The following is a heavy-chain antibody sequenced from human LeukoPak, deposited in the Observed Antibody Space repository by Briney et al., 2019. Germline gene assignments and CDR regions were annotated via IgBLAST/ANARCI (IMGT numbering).Heavy chain of an antibody. V-gene: IGHV3-49*03. Sequence: PGRSLRLTCTASGFTFGDYAMRWLRQAPGKGLEWVGFIRSNACGGSTEYAASVKGRFTVSRDDSKSIAYLQMNSLKTEDTAVYYCTRIAAAGKGFYWFDPWGQGTLVTVSS. D-gene: IGHD6-13*01. CDR2: IRSNACGGST. CDR3: TRIAAAGKGFYWFDP. J-gene: IGHJ5*02. CDR1: GFTFGDYA.